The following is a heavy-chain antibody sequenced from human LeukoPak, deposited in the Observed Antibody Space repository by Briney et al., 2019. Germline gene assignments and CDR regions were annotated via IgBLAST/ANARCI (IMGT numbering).Heavy chain of an antibody. CDR2: IKEDGREK. J-gene: IGHJ4*02. CDR3: ARNQLWFGELYPGFDY. V-gene: IGHV3-7*01. CDR1: GFTFSSYA. Sequence: PGGSLRLSCAASGFTFSSYAMHWVRQAPGKGLEWVAKIKEDGREKYHVDSVKGRFTISRDNAKNSLYLKMNSLRAEDTAVYYCARNQLWFGELYPGFDYWGQGTLVTVSS. D-gene: IGHD3-10*01.